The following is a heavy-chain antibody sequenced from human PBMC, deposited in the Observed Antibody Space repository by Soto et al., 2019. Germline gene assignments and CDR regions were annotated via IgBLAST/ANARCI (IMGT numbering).Heavy chain of an antibody. J-gene: IGHJ4*02. CDR3: ASPGYSRSWPQGPHFDY. V-gene: IGHV3-48*01. Sequence: GGSLRLSCAASGFTFSSYSMNWVRQAPGKGLEWVSYISSSSTIYYADSVKGRFTISRDNSKNTLYLQMNSLRAEDTAVYYCASPGYSRSWPQGPHFDYWGQGTLVTVSS. CDR2: ISSSSTI. D-gene: IGHD6-13*01. CDR1: GFTFSSYS.